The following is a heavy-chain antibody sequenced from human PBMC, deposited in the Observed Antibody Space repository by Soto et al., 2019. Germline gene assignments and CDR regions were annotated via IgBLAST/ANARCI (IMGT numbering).Heavy chain of an antibody. CDR3: AKAGTHSYSDC. CDR1: GFALDTYD. V-gene: IGHV3-23*01. CDR2: IATGGDRI. Sequence: GGSLRLSCTSSGFALDTYDMNWVRLAPGKDLEWISHIATGGDRIYYADSVNGRFTISRDNSKNTLYLQMNSLRAEDTAVYYCAKAGTHSYSDCWGQGTLVTVSS. D-gene: IGHD1-1*01. J-gene: IGHJ4*02.